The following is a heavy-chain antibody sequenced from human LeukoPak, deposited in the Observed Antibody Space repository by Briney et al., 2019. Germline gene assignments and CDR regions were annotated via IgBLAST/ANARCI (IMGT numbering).Heavy chain of an antibody. CDR2: IIPIFGTA. CDR3: ATELYCSSTSCYNYYYYGMDV. D-gene: IGHD2-2*02. J-gene: IGHJ6*02. CDR1: GGTFSSYA. Sequence: SVKVSCKASGGTFSSYAISWVRQAPGQGLEWMGGIIPIFGTAIYAQKFQGRVTMTEDTSTDTAYMELSSLRSEDTAVYYCATELYCSSTSCYNYYYYGMDVWGQGTTVTVSS. V-gene: IGHV1-69*06.